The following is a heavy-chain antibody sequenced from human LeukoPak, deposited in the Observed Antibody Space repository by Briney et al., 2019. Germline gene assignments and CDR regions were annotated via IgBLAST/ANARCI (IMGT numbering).Heavy chain of an antibody. D-gene: IGHD6-13*01. CDR2: ISAYNGNT. J-gene: IGHJ3*02. CDR3: ARELAAAGGDAFDI. V-gene: IGHV1-18*01. Sequence: GASVKVSCKASGYTFTSYGISWVRQAPGQGLEWMGWISAYNGNTNYAQKLQGRATMTTDTSTSTAYMELRSLRSDDTAVYYCARELAAAGGDAFDIWGQGTMVTVSS. CDR1: GYTFTSYG.